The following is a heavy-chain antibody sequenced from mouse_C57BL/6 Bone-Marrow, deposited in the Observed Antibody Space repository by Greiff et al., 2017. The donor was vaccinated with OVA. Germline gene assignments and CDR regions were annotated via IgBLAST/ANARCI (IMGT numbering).Heavy chain of an antibody. CDR3: ARRAGGSSYWYAMDY. Sequence: QVQLKESGPGILQSSQTLSLTCSFSGFSLSTSGMGVSWIRQPSGKGLEWLAHIYWDDDKRYNPSLKSRLTISKDTSRNQVFLKITSVDTADTATYYCARRAGGSSYWYAMDYWGQGTSVTVSS. D-gene: IGHD1-1*01. CDR2: IYWDDDK. CDR1: GFSLSTSGMG. V-gene: IGHV8-12*01. J-gene: IGHJ4*01.